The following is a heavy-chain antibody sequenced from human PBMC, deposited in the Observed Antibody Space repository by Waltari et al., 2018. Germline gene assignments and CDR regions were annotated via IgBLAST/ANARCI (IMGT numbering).Heavy chain of an antibody. V-gene: IGHV4-61*09. CDR3: ASRGDSHPADYDGMDV. J-gene: IGHJ6*02. D-gene: IGHD6-13*01. CDR2: IYTSERT. Sequence: QVQLQESGPGLVKPSQTLSLTCTVSGGSISSGSYYWIWIRQPAGKGLEWIGYIYTSERTNYNPALKSRVTIAVDTSKNQVSLKRSSVTAADTAVYYCASRGDSHPADYDGMDVWGQGTTVTVSS. CDR1: GGSISSGSYY.